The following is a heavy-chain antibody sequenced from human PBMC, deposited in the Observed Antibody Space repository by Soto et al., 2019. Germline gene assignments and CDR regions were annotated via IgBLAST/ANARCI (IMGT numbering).Heavy chain of an antibody. Sequence: ASVKVSCKASGYTFTSYAMHWVRQAPGQRLEWMGWINAGNGNTKYSPKFQGRVTITRDTSASTAYMELSSLRSEDTAVYYCARDAARYYGSVGTQYYFDYWGQGTLVT. V-gene: IGHV1-3*01. CDR3: ARDAARYYGSVGTQYYFDY. CDR2: INAGNGNT. J-gene: IGHJ4*02. CDR1: GYTFTSYA. D-gene: IGHD3-10*01.